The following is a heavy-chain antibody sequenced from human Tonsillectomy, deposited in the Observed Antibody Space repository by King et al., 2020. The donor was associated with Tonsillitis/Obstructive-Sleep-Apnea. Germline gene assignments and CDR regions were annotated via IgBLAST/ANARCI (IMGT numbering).Heavy chain of an antibody. D-gene: IGHD2-15*01. CDR2: INHSGST. V-gene: IGHV4-34*01. J-gene: IGHJ5*02. CDR3: ARHGGLGYCTGGSCYSGWFDP. Sequence: VQLQQWGAGLLKPSETLSLTRAVYGGSFSGYYWSWIRQPPGKGLEWIGEINHSGSTNYNPSLKSRVTISVDTSKNQFSLKLSSVTAADTAVYYCARHGGLGYCTGGSCYSGWFDPWGQGTLVTVSS. CDR1: GGSFSGYY.